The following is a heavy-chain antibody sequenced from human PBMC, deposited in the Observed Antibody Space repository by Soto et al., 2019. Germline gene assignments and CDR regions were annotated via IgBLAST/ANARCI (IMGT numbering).Heavy chain of an antibody. CDR2: IYHSGST. V-gene: IGHV4-39*07. Sequence: SETLSLTCTVSGGSISSSSYYWGWIRQPPGKGLEWIGYIYHSGSTYYNPSLKSRVTMSVDRSKNQFSLKLSSVTAADTAVYYCARDDGFCSGGSCWRWFNPWGQGTLVTVSS. CDR3: ARDDGFCSGGSCWRWFNP. J-gene: IGHJ5*02. D-gene: IGHD2-15*01. CDR1: GGSISSSSYY.